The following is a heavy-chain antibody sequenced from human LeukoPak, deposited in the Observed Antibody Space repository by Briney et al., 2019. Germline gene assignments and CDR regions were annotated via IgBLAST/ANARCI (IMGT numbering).Heavy chain of an antibody. J-gene: IGHJ6*02. V-gene: IGHV1-69*13. D-gene: IGHD2-15*01. CDR3: ATSQVVAATSFYYYYGMDV. Sequence: SVKVSCKASGGTFSSYAISWVRQAPGQGLEWMGGIIPIFGTANYAQKFQGRVTITADESTSTAYMELSSLRSEDTAVYYCATSQVVAATSFYYYYGMDVWGQGTTVTVSS. CDR1: GGTFSSYA. CDR2: IIPIFGTA.